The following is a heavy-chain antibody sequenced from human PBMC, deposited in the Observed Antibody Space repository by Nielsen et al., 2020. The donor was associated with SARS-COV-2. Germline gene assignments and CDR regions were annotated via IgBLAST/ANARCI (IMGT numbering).Heavy chain of an antibody. Sequence: SLKISCAASGFTFDDYAMHWVRQAPGKGLEWVSGISWNSGSIGYADSVKGRFTISRDNAKNSLYLQMNSLRAEDTALYYCAKDSSSWYLLDYWGQGTLVTVSS. J-gene: IGHJ4*02. D-gene: IGHD6-13*01. CDR3: AKDSSSWYLLDY. V-gene: IGHV3-9*01. CDR1: GFTFDDYA. CDR2: ISWNSGSI.